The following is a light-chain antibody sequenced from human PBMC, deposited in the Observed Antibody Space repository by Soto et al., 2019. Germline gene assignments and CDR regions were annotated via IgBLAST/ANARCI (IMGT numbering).Light chain of an antibody. CDR3: QQSYSTPPIP. Sequence: QLTQSPSTLSASVVDKITITCLASQGISSYLAWYQQKPGKAPKLLIYAASTLQSGVPSRFSGSGSGTDFTLTISSLQPEDFATYYCQQSYSTPPIPFGQGTRLEIK. CDR2: AAS. V-gene: IGKV1-9*01. CDR1: QGISSY. J-gene: IGKJ5*01.